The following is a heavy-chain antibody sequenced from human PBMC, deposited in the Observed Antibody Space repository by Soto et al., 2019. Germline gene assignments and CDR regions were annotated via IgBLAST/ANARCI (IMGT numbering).Heavy chain of an antibody. CDR3: ARDHTYYDFWSGYYSDWFDP. CDR2: IIANYGTA. CDR1: GGTFSSYA. V-gene: IGHV1-69*13. J-gene: IGHJ5*02. D-gene: IGHD3-3*01. Sequence: GASVKVSCKASGGTFSSYAISWVRQAPGQGLEWMGGIIANYGTANYAQKFQGRVTMTADASTSTAYMELRSLRSDDTAVYYCARDHTYYDFWSGYYSDWFDPWGQGTLVTVSS.